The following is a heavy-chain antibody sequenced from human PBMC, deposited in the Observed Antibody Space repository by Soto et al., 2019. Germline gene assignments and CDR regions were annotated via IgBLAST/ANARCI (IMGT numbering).Heavy chain of an antibody. D-gene: IGHD2-21*02. V-gene: IGHV1-3*05. Sequence: QVQLVQSGAEEKKPGASVKVSCKASGYTFTSYAMHWVRQAPGQRLEWMGWINAGNGNTKYSQKFQGRVTITRDTSASTAYMELSSLRSEDTAVYYGAMSIVVVTALDYWGQGTLVTVSS. J-gene: IGHJ4*02. CDR1: GYTFTSYA. CDR2: INAGNGNT. CDR3: AMSIVVVTALDY.